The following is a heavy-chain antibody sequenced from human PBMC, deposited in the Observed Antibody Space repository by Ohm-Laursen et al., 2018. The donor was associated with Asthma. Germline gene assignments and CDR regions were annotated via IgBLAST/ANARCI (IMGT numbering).Heavy chain of an antibody. Sequence: SLRLSCTASGFTVSSNYMSWVRQAPGKGLEWVSVIYSGGSTYYADPVKGRFTISRDNSKNTLYLQMNSLRAEDTAVYYCARVGSGHFDYWGQGTLVTVSS. V-gene: IGHV3-53*01. J-gene: IGHJ4*02. CDR1: GFTVSSNY. D-gene: IGHD6-19*01. CDR2: IYSGGST. CDR3: ARVGSGHFDY.